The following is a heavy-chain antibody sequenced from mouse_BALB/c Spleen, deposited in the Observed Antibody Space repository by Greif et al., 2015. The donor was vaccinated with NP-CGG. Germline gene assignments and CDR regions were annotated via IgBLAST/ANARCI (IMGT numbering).Heavy chain of an antibody. Sequence: EVQLVESGAELVKPGASVKLSCTASGFNIKDTYMHWVKQRPEQGLEWIGRIDPANVNIKYDPRFQGKATITTDTSSNTPYLQLGSLTSEDTAVYYCANAYDRSLGFAYWGQGTLVTVSA. J-gene: IGHJ3*01. CDR3: ANAYDRSLGFAY. CDR1: GFNIKDTY. CDR2: IDPANVNI. V-gene: IGHV14-3*02. D-gene: IGHD2-14*01.